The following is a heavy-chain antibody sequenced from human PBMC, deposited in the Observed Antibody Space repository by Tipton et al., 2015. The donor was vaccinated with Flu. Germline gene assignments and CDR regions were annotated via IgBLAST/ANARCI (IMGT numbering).Heavy chain of an antibody. CDR3: ARLALSRGLIDY. J-gene: IGHJ4*02. V-gene: IGHV3-74*01. Sequence: SLRLSCAASGFTFSNYWMYWVRQAPGKGLVWVATITNDGSTTYADSVKGRFTIPRDNARDTLYLEMNSLRAEDTAIYFCARLALSRGLIDYWGRGTLVTVSS. CDR1: GFTFSNYW. CDR2: ITNDGST. D-gene: IGHD3-10*01.